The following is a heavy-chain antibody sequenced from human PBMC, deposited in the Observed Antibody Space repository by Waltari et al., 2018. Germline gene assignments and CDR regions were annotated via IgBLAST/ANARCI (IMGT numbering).Heavy chain of an antibody. Sequence: QVQLQESGPGLVKPSETLSLTCTVSGGSISSYHWSWIRQPPGNGLEWIGYIYYSGSTNCNPSLKSRVTISVDTSKNQFALKLSSVTAADTAVYYCARDGGPVGATRYFQHWGQGTLVTVSS. V-gene: IGHV4-59*01. CDR2: IYYSGST. CDR3: ARDGGPVGATRYFQH. D-gene: IGHD1-26*01. J-gene: IGHJ1*01. CDR1: GGSISSYH.